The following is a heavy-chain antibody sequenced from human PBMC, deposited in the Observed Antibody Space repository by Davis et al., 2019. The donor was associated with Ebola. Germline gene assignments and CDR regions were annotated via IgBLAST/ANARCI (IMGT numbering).Heavy chain of an antibody. V-gene: IGHV4-59*01. CDR1: GGSISTYY. D-gene: IGHD3-3*01. CDR3: ARRPRGYDLWKGYYFYGMDV. J-gene: IGHJ6*04. CDR2: LHYSGST. Sequence: MPSETLSLTCTVSGGSISTYYWSWILQPPGKGLEWIGYLHYSGSTHYNPSLKSRVTIPVDTSKNQFSLKLSSVTAADTAVYYCARRPRGYDLWKGYYFYGMDVWGKGTTVAVSS.